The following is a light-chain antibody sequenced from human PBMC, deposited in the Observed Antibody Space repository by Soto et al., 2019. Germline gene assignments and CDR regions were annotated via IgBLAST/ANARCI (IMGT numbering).Light chain of an antibody. CDR1: QSVGSA. J-gene: IGKJ4*01. V-gene: IGKV3-15*01. CDR2: AAS. Sequence: EIVLTQSPATLSVSPGETATLSCRASQSVGSAVAWYQHRPGQAPRLLIVAASIRATGVPGRFSGGGSGTEFTLTISGLQSEDFAVYYCQHYINWPPLTFGGGTMVDIK. CDR3: QHYINWPPLT.